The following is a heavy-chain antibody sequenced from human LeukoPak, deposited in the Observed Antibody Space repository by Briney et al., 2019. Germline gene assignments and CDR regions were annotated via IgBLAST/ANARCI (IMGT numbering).Heavy chain of an antibody. CDR3: ASIVVVPAAISPGAFDY. CDR1: GGSISSGGYY. V-gene: IGHV4-31*03. D-gene: IGHD2-2*02. J-gene: IGHJ4*02. CDR2: IYYSGST. Sequence: SETLSLTCTVSGGSISSGGYYWSWIRQHPGKGLEWIGYIYYSGSTYYNPSLESRVTISVDTSKNQFSLKLSSVTAADTAVYYCASIVVVPAAISPGAFDYWGQGTLVTVSS.